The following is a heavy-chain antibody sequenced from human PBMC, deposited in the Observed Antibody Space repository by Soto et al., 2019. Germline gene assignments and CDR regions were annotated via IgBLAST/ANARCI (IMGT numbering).Heavy chain of an antibody. CDR3: AKDYYDSSGPPGAFDI. Sequence: GGSLRLSCAASGFTFSDYYMSWVRQAPGKGLEWVSSISGSGGRTYFADSVKGRFTISRDNSKNTLFLQMNSLRAEDTAVYYCAKDYYDSSGPPGAFDIWGQGTMVTVSS. CDR1: GFTFSDYY. CDR2: ISGSGGRT. V-gene: IGHV3-23*01. D-gene: IGHD3-22*01. J-gene: IGHJ3*02.